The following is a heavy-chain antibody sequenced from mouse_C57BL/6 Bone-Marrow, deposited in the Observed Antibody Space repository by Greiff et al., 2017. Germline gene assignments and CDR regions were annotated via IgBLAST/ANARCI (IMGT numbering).Heavy chain of an antibody. CDR1: GFTFSDYG. V-gene: IGHV5-17*01. Sequence: EVHLVESGGGLVKPGGSLKLSCAASGFTFSDYGMHWVRQAPEKGLEWVAYISSGSSTIYYADTVKGRFTISRDNAKNTLFLQMTSLRSEDTAMYYCARGIYYGYDVDYWGQGTTLTVSS. CDR2: ISSGSSTI. J-gene: IGHJ2*01. D-gene: IGHD2-2*01. CDR3: ARGIYYGYDVDY.